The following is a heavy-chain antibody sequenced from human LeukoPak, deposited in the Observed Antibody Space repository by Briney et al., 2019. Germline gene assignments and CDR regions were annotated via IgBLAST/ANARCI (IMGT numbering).Heavy chain of an antibody. CDR2: INAGKGNT. J-gene: IGHJ4*02. CDR3: ARRGILRYSGYGYYFDY. CDR1: GYTFTSYA. Sequence: ASVKVSCKASGYTFTSYAMHWVRQAPGQRLEWMGWINAGKGNTKYSQKFQGRVTITRDTSASTAYMELSSLRSEDTAVYYCARRGILRYSGYGYYFDYWGQGPLVTVSS. V-gene: IGHV1-3*01. D-gene: IGHD5-12*01.